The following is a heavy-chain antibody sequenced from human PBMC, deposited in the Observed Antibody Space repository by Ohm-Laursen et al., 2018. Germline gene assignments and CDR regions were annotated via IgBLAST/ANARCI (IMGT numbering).Heavy chain of an antibody. V-gene: IGHV4-34*01. CDR1: GGSFSGYY. CDR2: INHSGST. CDR3: ARVKQWLIYAFDI. J-gene: IGHJ3*02. D-gene: IGHD6-19*01. Sequence: SETLSLTCAVYGGSFSGYYWSWIRQPPGKGLEWIGEINHSGSTNYNPSLKSRVTISVDTSKNQFSQKLSSVTAADTAVYYCARVKQWLIYAFDIWGQGTMVTVSS.